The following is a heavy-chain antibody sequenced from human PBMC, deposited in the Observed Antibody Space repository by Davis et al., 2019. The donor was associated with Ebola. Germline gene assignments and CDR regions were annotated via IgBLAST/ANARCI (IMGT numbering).Heavy chain of an antibody. D-gene: IGHD3-10*01. Sequence: GESLKISCAASGFTFSSYAMSWVRQAPGKGLEWVGRIKSKTDGGTTDYAAPVKGRFTISRDDSKSIAYLQMNSLKTDDTAVYYCTRGFLWFGELSAFDIWGQGTMVTVSS. CDR3: TRGFLWFGELSAFDI. V-gene: IGHV3-15*01. J-gene: IGHJ3*02. CDR1: GFTFSSYA. CDR2: IKSKTDGGTT.